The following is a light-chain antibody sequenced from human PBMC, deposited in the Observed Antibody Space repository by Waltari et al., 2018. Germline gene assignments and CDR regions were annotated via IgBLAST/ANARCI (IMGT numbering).Light chain of an antibody. V-gene: IGKV4-1*01. CDR1: QSVFYSATNKNY. CDR3: QEFYTTAYT. Sequence: DIVMTQSPDSLAVSLGERATINCKSSQSVFYSATNKNYLAWSQQKPGQPPKLLIYWASTLESGVPDRFSGSGSGSDFTLTISSLQAEDVAVYYCQEFYTTAYTFGQGTKLEIK. J-gene: IGKJ2*01. CDR2: WAS.